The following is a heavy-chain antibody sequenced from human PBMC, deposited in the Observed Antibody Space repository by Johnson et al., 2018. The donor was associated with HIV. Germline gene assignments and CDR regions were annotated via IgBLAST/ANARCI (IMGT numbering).Heavy chain of an antibody. D-gene: IGHD6-19*01. CDR3: AKAGAVAGPGIDAFDI. V-gene: IGHV3-30*18. CDR1: GFTFSDHY. J-gene: IGHJ3*02. Sequence: QVQLVESGGGVVQPGRSLRLSCAASGFTFSDHYMDWVRQAPGKGLEWVAVISYDGSNKYYADSVKGRFTISRDNSKNTLYLQMNSLRAEDTAVYYCAKAGAVAGPGIDAFDIWGQGTMVTVSS. CDR2: ISYDGSNK.